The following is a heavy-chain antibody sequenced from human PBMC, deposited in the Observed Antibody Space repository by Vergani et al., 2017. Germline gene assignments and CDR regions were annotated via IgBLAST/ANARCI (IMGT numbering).Heavy chain of an antibody. CDR2: IIPIFGTA. D-gene: IGHD2-21*01. Sequence: QVQLVQSGAEVKKPGSSVKVSCKASGGTFSSYAISWVRQAPGQGLEWMGGIIPIFGTANYAQKFQGRVTITADESTSTAYMELSSLRSEDTAVYYCARDTAYCGGDCYSEGWCDPWGQGTLVTVSS. CDR3: ARDTAYCGGDCYSEGWCDP. V-gene: IGHV1-69*01. CDR1: GGTFSSYA. J-gene: IGHJ5*02.